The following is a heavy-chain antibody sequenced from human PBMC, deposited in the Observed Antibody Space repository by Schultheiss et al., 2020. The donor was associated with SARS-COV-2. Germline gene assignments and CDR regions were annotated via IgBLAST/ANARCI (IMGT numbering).Heavy chain of an antibody. Sequence: GALRLSCAASGFTFTSYALHWVRQAPGTGLEWVAVISSHGTDKYYADSVKGRFTISRDNSKNTVYLQMTSLGAEDTAVYYCARSEDVVVVAAINFDNWGQGTLVTVSS. CDR3: ARSEDVVVVAAINFDN. J-gene: IGHJ4*02. CDR1: GFTFTSYA. D-gene: IGHD2-15*01. CDR2: ISSHGTDK. V-gene: IGHV3-30*04.